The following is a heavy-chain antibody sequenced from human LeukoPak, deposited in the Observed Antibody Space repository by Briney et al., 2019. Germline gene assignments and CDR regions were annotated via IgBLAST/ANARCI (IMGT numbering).Heavy chain of an antibody. V-gene: IGHV1-46*01. D-gene: IGHD3-22*01. CDR2: INPSGGST. CDR3: ARDSAHANYYDSSGYYRYFDY. J-gene: IGHJ4*02. CDR1: GYTFTSYY. Sequence: ASVKVSCKASGYTFTSYYMHWVRQAPGQGLEWMGIINPSGGSTSYAHKFQGRVTMTRAKSTSTVYMELSSLRSEDTAVYYCARDSAHANYYDSSGYYRYFDYWGQGTLVTVSS.